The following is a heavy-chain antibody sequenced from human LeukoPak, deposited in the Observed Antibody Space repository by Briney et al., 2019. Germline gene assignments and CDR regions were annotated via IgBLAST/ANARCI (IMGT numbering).Heavy chain of an antibody. V-gene: IGHV1-24*01. Sequence: GASVKVSCKVSGYTLTELSMHWVRQAPGKGLEWMGGFDPEDGETIYAQKFQGRVTMTEDTSTDTAYMELSSLRSEDTAVYYCAREYSSGWPSHYYYGMVVWGQGTTVTVSS. CDR1: GYTLTELS. CDR2: FDPEDGET. CDR3: AREYSSGWPSHYYYGMVV. J-gene: IGHJ6*02. D-gene: IGHD6-19*01.